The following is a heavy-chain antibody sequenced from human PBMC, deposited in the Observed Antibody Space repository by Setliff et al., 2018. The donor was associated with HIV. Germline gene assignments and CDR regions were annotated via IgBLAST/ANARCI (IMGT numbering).Heavy chain of an antibody. D-gene: IGHD6-19*01. CDR1: GITLAGYY. V-gene: IGHV1-2*02. J-gene: IGHJ4*02. Sequence: ASVKVSCKTSGITLAGYYFHWVRQAPGQGLEWIGWINANTGGTNYSQTFQGRVTLTRDTSISTAYMELTGLTSDDTAVYYCARVAVSGTPWGQGTLVTVSS. CDR2: INANTGGT. CDR3: ARVAVSGTP.